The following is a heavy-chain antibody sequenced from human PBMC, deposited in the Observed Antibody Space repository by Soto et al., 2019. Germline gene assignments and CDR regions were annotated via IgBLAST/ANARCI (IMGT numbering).Heavy chain of an antibody. J-gene: IGHJ5*02. CDR2: ISAYNGNT. D-gene: IGHD4-17*01. CDR3: ARDGSPNYGDYEINWFDP. Sequence: ASVKVSCKASGYTFANYRLSWVRQAPGQGLEWMGWISAYNGNTNYAQKLQGRVTMTTDTSTSTAYMELRSLRSDDTAVYYCARDGSPNYGDYEINWFDPWGQGTLVTVSS. V-gene: IGHV1-18*01. CDR1: GYTFANYR.